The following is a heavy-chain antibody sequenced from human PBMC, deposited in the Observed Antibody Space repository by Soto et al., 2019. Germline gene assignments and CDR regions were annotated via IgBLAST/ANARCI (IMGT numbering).Heavy chain of an antibody. CDR1: GGSFSGYY. CDR3: ARAGWDYDSSGYLDY. V-gene: IGHV4-59*01. J-gene: IGHJ4*02. CDR2: IYYSGST. Sequence: SETLSLTCAVYGGSFSGYYWSWIRQPPGKGLEWIGYIYYSGSTNYNPSLKSRVTISVDTSKNQFSLKLSSVTAADTAVYYCARAGWDYDSSGYLDYWGQGTLVTVSS. D-gene: IGHD3-22*01.